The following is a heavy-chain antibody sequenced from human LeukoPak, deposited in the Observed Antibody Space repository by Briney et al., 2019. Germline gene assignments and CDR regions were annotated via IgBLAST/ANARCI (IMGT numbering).Heavy chain of an antibody. CDR1: GYTFTGYY. Sequence: GASVKVSCKASGYTFTGYYMNWVRQAPGQGLEWMGWINPNSGGTTYAQKFQGRVTMTRDTSISTAYMELSRLRSDDTAVYYCARGDGYNQPVDYWGQGTLVTVSS. CDR2: INPNSGGT. CDR3: ARGDGYNQPVDY. J-gene: IGHJ4*02. V-gene: IGHV1-2*02. D-gene: IGHD5-24*01.